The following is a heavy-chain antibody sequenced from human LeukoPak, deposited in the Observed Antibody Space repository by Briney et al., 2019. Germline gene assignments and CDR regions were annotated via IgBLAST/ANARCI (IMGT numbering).Heavy chain of an antibody. J-gene: IGHJ4*02. CDR2: ISYDGSNK. CDR3: AKDRPLAGDY. V-gene: IGHV3-30*18. Sequence: PGRSLRLSCAASGFTFSSYGMHWVRQAPGKGLEWVAFISYDGSNKYYADSVKGRFAISRDNSKNTLYLQMNSLRAEDTAVYYCAKDRPLAGDYWGQGTLVTVSS. D-gene: IGHD6-6*01. CDR1: GFTFSSYG.